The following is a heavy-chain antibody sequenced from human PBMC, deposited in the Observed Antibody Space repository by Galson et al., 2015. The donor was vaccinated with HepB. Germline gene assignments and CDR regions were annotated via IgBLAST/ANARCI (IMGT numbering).Heavy chain of an antibody. CDR3: ARGSDWDIIITNYFDH. CDR1: GYSFSSNW. D-gene: IGHD3-10*01. J-gene: IGHJ4*02. V-gene: IGHV5-10-1*01. Sequence: QSGAEVKKPGESLRISCKGSGYSFSSNWINWVRQMPGKGLEWMGRIDPRNSYTNYSPSFQGHVNISVDKSISTAYLHWSSLKASDTAMYYCARGSDWDIIITNYFDHWGQGTLVTVSS. CDR2: IDPRNSYT.